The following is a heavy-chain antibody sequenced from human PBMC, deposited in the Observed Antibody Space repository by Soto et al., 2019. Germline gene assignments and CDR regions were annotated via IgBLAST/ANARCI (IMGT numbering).Heavy chain of an antibody. Sequence: QVQLVQSGAEVKRPGSSVKLSCKASGGTFTYYGISWVRQAPGQGLEWMGGIIPIIGPATYAQKFQGRVTITVEPSTCAADMELRRIGAEETALYYCARDRGTTIAGSPRGETYGWLDAWGQGTLVTVSS. J-gene: IGHJ5*02. D-gene: IGHD3-22*01. CDR2: IIPIIGPA. CDR1: GGTFTYYG. V-gene: IGHV1-69*01. CDR3: ARDRGTTIAGSPRGETYGWLDA.